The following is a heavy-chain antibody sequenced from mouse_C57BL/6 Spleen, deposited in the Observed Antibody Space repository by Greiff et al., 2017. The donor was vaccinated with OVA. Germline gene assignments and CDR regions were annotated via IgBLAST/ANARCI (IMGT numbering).Heavy chain of an antibody. V-gene: IGHV5-9*01. J-gene: IGHJ2*01. CDR2: ISGGGGNT. CDR3: ARQEVTTYYFDY. Sequence: EVKVVESGGGLVKPGGSLKLSCAASGFTFSSYTMSWVRQTPEKRLEWVATISGGGGNTYYPDSVKGRFTISRDNAKNTLYLQMSSLRSEDTALYYCARQEVTTYYFDYWGQGTTLTVSS. CDR1: GFTFSSYT. D-gene: IGHD2-2*01.